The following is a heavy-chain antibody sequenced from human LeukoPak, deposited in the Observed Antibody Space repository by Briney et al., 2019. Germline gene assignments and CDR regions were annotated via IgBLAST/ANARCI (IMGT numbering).Heavy chain of an antibody. J-gene: IGHJ4*02. CDR1: EITFSDFW. CDR3: ASGHYADYD. V-gene: IGHV3-7*01. D-gene: IGHD4-17*01. CDR2: IKKDGSEE. Sequence: GGSLRLSCSVSEITFSDFWMNWVRQAPGKGLEWVASIKKDGSEEYYVDSVRGRFTIPRDNAQNSLYLQMNSLRDEDTAVYYCASGHYADYDWGQGTLVTVSS.